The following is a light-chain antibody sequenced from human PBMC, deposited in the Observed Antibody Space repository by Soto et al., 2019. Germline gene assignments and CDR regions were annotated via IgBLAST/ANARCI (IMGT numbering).Light chain of an antibody. CDR2: DVA. CDR1: SIDVGGYSY. Sequence: QSVLTQPASVSGSPGQSIAISCTGASIDVGGYSYVSWYQQHPGKAPKLMIYDVASRPSGVSDRFSGSKSGNTASLTISGLQAEDEADYSCSSYTSSSTLYVFGTGTKVTVL. J-gene: IGLJ1*01. CDR3: SSYTSSSTLYV. V-gene: IGLV2-14*03.